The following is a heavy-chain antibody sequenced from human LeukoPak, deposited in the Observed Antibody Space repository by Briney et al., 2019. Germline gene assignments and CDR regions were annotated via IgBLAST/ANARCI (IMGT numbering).Heavy chain of an antibody. CDR3: AKAFDSSGYYFNYFDY. CDR1: GFTFSSYA. J-gene: IGHJ4*02. Sequence: GGSLRLSCAASGFTFSSYAMSWVRQAPGKGLEWVSAISGSGGSTYYADSVKGRFTISRDNSKNTLYLHMNSLRAEDTAVYYCAKAFDSSGYYFNYFDYWGQGALVTVSS. D-gene: IGHD3-22*01. V-gene: IGHV3-23*01. CDR2: ISGSGGST.